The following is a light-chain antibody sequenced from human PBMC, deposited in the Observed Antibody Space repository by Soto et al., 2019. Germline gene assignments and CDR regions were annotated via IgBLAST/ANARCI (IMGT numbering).Light chain of an antibody. V-gene: IGKV4-1*01. J-gene: IGKJ4*01. CDR2: WGS. CDR3: HQYYTLPLT. CDR1: QSVLYDFNNKNY. Sequence: DIVMTQSPEFLGVSLGERATINCQSNQSVLYDFNNKNYLAWYQQKPGQPPKKIIHWGSVRYYGVSDRFSGRGYETDFNLTISSLQVDDVAGYYCHQYYTLPLTFGGGTKVDIK.